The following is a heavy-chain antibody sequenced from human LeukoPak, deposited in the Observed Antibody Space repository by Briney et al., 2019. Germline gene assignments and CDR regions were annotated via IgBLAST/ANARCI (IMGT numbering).Heavy chain of an antibody. D-gene: IGHD3-9*01. J-gene: IGHJ4*02. CDR3: ARFEVADILTGYYSFDY. V-gene: IGHV4-4*08. CDR1: GGSISNYY. CDR2: IYNSGNT. Sequence: KASETLSLTCTVSGGSISNYYWSWIRQPPGKGLEWIGYIYNSGNTNYNPSLKSRVTISVDTSKNQFSLKLSSVTAADTAVYYCARFEVADILTGYYSFDYWGQGTLVTVSS.